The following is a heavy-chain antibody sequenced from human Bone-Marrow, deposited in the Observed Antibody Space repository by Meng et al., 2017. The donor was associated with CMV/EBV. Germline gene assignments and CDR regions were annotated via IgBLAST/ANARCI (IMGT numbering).Heavy chain of an antibody. CDR2: IYRDGGST. Sequence: GESLKISCAASGFTFSNYAMTWVRQAPGKGLEWVSVIYRDGGSTFYADSVKGRFTISRDNAKNSLYLQMNSLRAEDTAVYYCARDPSSVGNDDFDIWGQGTRVTV. V-gene: IGHV3-23*03. J-gene: IGHJ3*02. CDR3: ARDPSSVGNDDFDI. CDR1: GFTFSNYA. D-gene: IGHD7-27*01.